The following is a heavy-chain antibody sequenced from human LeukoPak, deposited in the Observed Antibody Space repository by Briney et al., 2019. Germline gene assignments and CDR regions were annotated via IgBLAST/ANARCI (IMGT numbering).Heavy chain of an antibody. CDR3: VRYGSGTYSTPCNY. D-gene: IGHD3-10*01. Sequence: SETLSLTCSVSAYSISSGFFWGWIRQPPGKGLEWIGSIYHSGNTYYNPSLKSRVTISVDTSKNQFSLRLTSVTAADTAVYYCVRYGSGTYSTPCNYWGQGTLVTASS. CDR2: IYHSGNT. J-gene: IGHJ4*02. CDR1: AYSISSGFF. V-gene: IGHV4-38-2*02.